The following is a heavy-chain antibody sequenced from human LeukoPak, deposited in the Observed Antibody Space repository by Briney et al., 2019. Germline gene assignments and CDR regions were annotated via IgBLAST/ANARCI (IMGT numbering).Heavy chain of an antibody. D-gene: IGHD3-22*01. J-gene: IGHJ3*02. Sequence: GGSLRLSCAASGFTFSSYGMHWVRQAPGKGLEWVAVIWYDGSNKYYADSVKGRFTISRDNSKNTLYLQMNSLRAEDTAVYYCARDALVVYAFDIWGEGTMVTVSS. CDR1: GFTFSSYG. V-gene: IGHV3-33*01. CDR3: ARDALVVYAFDI. CDR2: IWYDGSNK.